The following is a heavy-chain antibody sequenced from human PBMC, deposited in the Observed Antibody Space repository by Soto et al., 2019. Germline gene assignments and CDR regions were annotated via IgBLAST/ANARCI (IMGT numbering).Heavy chain of an antibody. V-gene: IGHV3-30-3*01. CDR1: GFTFSSYA. J-gene: IGHJ5*02. Sequence: QVPLVESGGGVVQPGRSLRLSCAASGFTFSSYAMHWVRQAPGKGLEWVAVISYDGSNKYYADSVKGRFTISRDNSKNTLYLQMNSLRAEDTAVYYCARGGEYCSGGSCYSVWFDPWGQGTLVTVSS. D-gene: IGHD2-15*01. CDR2: ISYDGSNK. CDR3: ARGGEYCSGGSCYSVWFDP.